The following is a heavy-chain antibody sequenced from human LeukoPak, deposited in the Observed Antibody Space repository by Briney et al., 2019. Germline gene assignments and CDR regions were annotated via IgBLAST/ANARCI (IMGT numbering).Heavy chain of an antibody. CDR2: INHSGST. CDR3: ARRPAGIAARPFDY. CDR1: GGSFSGYY. D-gene: IGHD6-13*01. V-gene: IGHV4-34*01. Sequence: SETLSLTCAVYGGSFSGYYWSWIRQPPGEGLEWIGEINHSGSTNYNPSLKSRVTISVDTSKNQFSLKLSSVTAADTAVYYCARRPAGIAARPFDYWGQGTLVTVSS. J-gene: IGHJ4*02.